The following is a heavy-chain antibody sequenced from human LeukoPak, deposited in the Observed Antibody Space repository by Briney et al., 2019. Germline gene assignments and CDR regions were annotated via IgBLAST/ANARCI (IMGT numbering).Heavy chain of an antibody. J-gene: IGHJ4*02. CDR3: ARVTGDSSGYYYLDY. CDR1: GGSISSGDYY. V-gene: IGHV4-30-4*01. CDR2: IYYSGST. Sequence: SQTLSLTCTVSGGSISSGDYYWSWIRQPPGKGLEWIGYIYYSGSTYYNPSLKSRVTISVDTSKNQFSLKVNSVTAADTAVYYCARVTGDSSGYYYLDYWGQGTLVTVSS. D-gene: IGHD3-22*01.